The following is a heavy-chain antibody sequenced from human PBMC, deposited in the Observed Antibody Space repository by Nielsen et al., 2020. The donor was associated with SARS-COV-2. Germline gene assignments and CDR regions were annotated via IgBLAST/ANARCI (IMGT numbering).Heavy chain of an antibody. CDR3: AKGDGINWSPFLYLDY. V-gene: IGHV3-23*01. D-gene: IGHD1-1*01. CDR2: IGTSGT. Sequence: GGSLRLSCAASGFTFSSYAMSWVRQAPGKGLEWVSVIGTSGTKYADSVKGRFTISRDNSKNTLYLHMNSLRADDTAVYYCAKGDGINWSPFLYLDYWGQGTLVTVSS. J-gene: IGHJ4*02. CDR1: GFTFSSYA.